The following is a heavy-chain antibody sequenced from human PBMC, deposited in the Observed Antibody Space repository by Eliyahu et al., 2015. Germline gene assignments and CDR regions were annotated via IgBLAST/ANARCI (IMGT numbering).Heavy chain of an antibody. Sequence: EVQLVESGGGRVEPGRSLSIPCAAXGFXFXDHAMHGVRQAAGRGLEWVAGISWNSGFIGYADSVKGRFTISRDNVKNFLYLQMTSLRRDDTALYFCARDLEPYYFDSSGYSSPDYWGQGTQVTVSS. J-gene: IGHJ4*02. CDR1: GFXFXDHA. CDR3: ARDLEPYYFDSSGYSSPDY. V-gene: IGHV3-9*01. D-gene: IGHD3-22*01. CDR2: ISWNSGFI.